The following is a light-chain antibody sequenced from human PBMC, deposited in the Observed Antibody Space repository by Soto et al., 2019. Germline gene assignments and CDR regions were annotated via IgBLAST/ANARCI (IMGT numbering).Light chain of an antibody. J-gene: IGKJ2*01. CDR1: QSVLYNSNNKNY. CDR3: QQYYSTPYT. CDR2: WAS. Sequence: DIVMTQFPDSLAVSLGERATINCKSRQSVLYNSNNKNYLAWYQQKPGQPPKLLIYWASTRESGVPDRFSGSGSGTDFTLTISSLQAEDVAVYYCQQYYSTPYTFGQGTKLEIK. V-gene: IGKV4-1*01.